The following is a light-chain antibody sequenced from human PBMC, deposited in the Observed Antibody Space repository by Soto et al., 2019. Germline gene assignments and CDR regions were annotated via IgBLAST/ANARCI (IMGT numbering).Light chain of an antibody. V-gene: IGKV3-15*01. CDR2: DAS. Sequence: EIVMPQSPATLSVSPGERATLSCRASQSVGSNLAWYQQKPGRAPRLLIYDASTRATGIPARFSGSGSGTEFTLTISSLQSEDFAVYYCQQYSDWPLFGPGTKVDIK. CDR1: QSVGSN. CDR3: QQYSDWPL. J-gene: IGKJ3*01.